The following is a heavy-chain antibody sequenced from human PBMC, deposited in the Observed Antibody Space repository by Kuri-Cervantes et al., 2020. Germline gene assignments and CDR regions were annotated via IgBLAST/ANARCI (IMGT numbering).Heavy chain of an antibody. CDR1: GFGLYSYS. V-gene: IGHV3-48*04. J-gene: IGHJ6*04. CDR2: ISSGSTTR. CDR3: ARRAAADYWDV. D-gene: IGHD2/OR15-2a*01. Sequence: GESLKISCAASGFGLYSYSMDWVRQAPGQGLEWISFISSGSTTRRYGDSVRGRSSISRDNAKGYVYLEINTLRVDDTAVYFCARRAAADYWDVWGKGTTVTVSS.